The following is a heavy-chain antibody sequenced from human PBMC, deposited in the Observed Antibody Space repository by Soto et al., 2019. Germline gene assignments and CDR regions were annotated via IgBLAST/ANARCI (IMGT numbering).Heavy chain of an antibody. CDR1: GFTFSSYG. CDR3: ARDGVVGALWGYYFDY. D-gene: IGHD1-26*01. CDR2: IWYDGSNK. V-gene: IGHV3-33*01. Sequence: QVQLVESGGGVVQPGRSLRLSCAAPGFTFSSYGMHWVRQAPGKGLEWVAVIWYDGSNKYYADSVKGRFTISRDNSKNTLYLQMNSLRAEDTAVYYCARDGVVGALWGYYFDYWGQGTLGTVSS. J-gene: IGHJ4*02.